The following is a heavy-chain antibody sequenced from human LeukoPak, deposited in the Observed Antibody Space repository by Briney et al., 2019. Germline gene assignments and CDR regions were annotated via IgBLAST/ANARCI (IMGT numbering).Heavy chain of an antibody. CDR3: ARPYNDILNGRYFYYYDMCV. J-gene: IGHJ6*02. CDR2: INSDGSST. D-gene: IGHD3-9*01. Sequence: GGSLRPSCAASGFTFSRYWMHWVRQAPGKGLEWVSRINSDGSSTTYADSVKGRFTISRDNAKNTLNLQMNSLRAEDTAVYFCARPYNDILNGRYFYYYDMCVWGQGTTVTVSS. CDR1: GFTFSRYW. V-gene: IGHV3-74*01.